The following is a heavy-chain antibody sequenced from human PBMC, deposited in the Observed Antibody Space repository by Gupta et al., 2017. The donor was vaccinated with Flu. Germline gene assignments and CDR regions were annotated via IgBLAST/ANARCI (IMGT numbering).Heavy chain of an antibody. J-gene: IGHJ4*02. CDR2: INHSGST. V-gene: IGHV4-34*01. CDR3: ARGLGNVVPAASPTVDFDY. Sequence: SWIRQPPGKGLEWIGEINHSGSTNYNPSLKRRVTISVDTSKNQFSLKLSSVTAAETAVYYCARGLGNVVPAASPTVDFDYWGQGTLVTVSS. D-gene: IGHD2-2*01.